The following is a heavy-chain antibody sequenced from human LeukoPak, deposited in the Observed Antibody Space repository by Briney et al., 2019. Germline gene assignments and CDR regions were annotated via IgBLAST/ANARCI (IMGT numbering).Heavy chain of an antibody. Sequence: GGSLRLSCAASGFTFSNAWMSWVRQAPGKGLEWVGRIKGKTDGGTTDYAAPVKGRFTISRDDSKNTLYLQMNSLKTEDTAVYYCTAHDTAMVCYWGQGTLVTVSS. V-gene: IGHV3-15*01. D-gene: IGHD5-18*01. CDR1: GFTFSNAW. CDR2: IKGKTDGGTT. J-gene: IGHJ4*02. CDR3: TAHDTAMVCY.